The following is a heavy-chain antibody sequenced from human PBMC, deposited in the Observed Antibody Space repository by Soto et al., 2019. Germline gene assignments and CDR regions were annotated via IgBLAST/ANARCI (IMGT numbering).Heavy chain of an antibody. CDR3: ARDGYSGRSDGFDI. CDR2: ISYDGNRE. J-gene: IGHJ3*02. CDR1: GFTFGAYT. Sequence: QMHLVESGGGVVQPGGSLRLSCAASGFTFGAYTMHWVRQAPGKGLEWVTDISYDGNRERYTDPVKGRFAVSRDNPKSTVYLQMISLRPEDTAVYYCARDGYSGRSDGFDIWGQGTMVTVSS. V-gene: IGHV3-30*09. D-gene: IGHD1-26*01.